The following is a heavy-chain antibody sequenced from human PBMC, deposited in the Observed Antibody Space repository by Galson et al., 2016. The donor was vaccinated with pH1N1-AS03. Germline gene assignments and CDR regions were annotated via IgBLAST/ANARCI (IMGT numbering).Heavy chain of an antibody. D-gene: IGHD3-10*01. CDR2: NGGSDEKT. Sequence: SLRLSCAGSGFIFSKFQMNWVRQAPGKGLEWVSTNGGSDEKTYYADSVKGRFTISKDNSKNTLSLQMNTLRAEYTALYYCTTVAGTYYNGAYWGQGSQVTVSS. V-gene: IGHV3-23*01. CDR1: GFIFSKFQ. J-gene: IGHJ4*02. CDR3: TTVAGTYYNGAY.